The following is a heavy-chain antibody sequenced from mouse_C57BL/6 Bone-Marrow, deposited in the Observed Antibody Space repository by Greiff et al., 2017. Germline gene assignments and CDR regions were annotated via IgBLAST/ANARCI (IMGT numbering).Heavy chain of an antibody. J-gene: IGHJ4*01. D-gene: IGHD1-1*01. CDR2: IYPGDGDT. CDR1: GYAFSSYW. V-gene: IGHV1-80*01. Sequence: QVQLQQSGAELVKPGASVKISCKASGYAFSSYWMNWVKQRPGKGLEWIGQIYPGDGDTNYNGKFKGKATLTADKSSSTAYMQLSSLTSEDSAVYFCARPSISTVVATGAMDYWGQGTSVTVSS. CDR3: ARPSISTVVATGAMDY.